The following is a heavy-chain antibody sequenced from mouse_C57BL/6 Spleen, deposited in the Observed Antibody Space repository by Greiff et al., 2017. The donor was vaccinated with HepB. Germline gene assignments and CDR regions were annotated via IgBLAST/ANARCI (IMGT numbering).Heavy chain of an antibody. CDR1: GFSLTSYG. V-gene: IGHV2-9*02. J-gene: IGHJ2*01. CDR2: IWAGGST. CDR3: ARLDEI. Sequence: VKLMESGPGLVAPSQSLSITCTVSGFSLTSYGVHWVRQPPGKGLEWLGVIWAGGSTNYNSALMSRLSISKDNSKTQVFLKMNSLQTADTAMYYWARLDEIWGQGTTLTVSS.